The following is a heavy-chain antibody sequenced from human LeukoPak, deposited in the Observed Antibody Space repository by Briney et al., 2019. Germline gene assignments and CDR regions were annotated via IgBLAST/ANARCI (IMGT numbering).Heavy chain of an antibody. CDR2: IYYSGST. CDR3: ARDRGYSYGLTNYNWFDP. Sequence: PSETLSLTCTVSGGSISSYYWSWIRQPPGKGLEWIGYIYYSGSTYYNPSLKSRVTISVDTSKNQFSLKLSSVTAADTAVYYCARDRGYSYGLTNYNWFDPWGQGTLVTVSS. D-gene: IGHD5-18*01. CDR1: GGSISSYY. J-gene: IGHJ5*02. V-gene: IGHV4-59*12.